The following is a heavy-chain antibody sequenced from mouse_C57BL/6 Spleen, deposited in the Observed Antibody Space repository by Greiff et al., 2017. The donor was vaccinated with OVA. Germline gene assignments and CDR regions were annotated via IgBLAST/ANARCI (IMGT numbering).Heavy chain of an antibody. CDR3: VRQGYDGYYGFAY. V-gene: IGHV10-1*01. D-gene: IGHD2-3*01. CDR2: IRSKSNNYAT. J-gene: IGHJ3*01. Sequence: EVHLVESGGGLVQPKGSLKLSCAASGFSFNTYAMNWVRQAPGKGLEWVARIRSKSNNYATYYADSVKDRFTISRDDSESMLYLQMNNLKTEDTAMYYCVRQGYDGYYGFAYWGQGTLVTVSA. CDR1: GFSFNTYA.